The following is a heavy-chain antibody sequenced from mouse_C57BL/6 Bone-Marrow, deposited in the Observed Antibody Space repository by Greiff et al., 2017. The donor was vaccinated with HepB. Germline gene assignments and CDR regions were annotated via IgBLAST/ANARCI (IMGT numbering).Heavy chain of an antibody. J-gene: IGHJ4*01. CDR2: IDPENGDT. Sequence: DVQLQESGAELVRPGASVKLSCTASGFNIKDDYMHWVKQRPEQGLEWIGWIDPENGDTEYASKFQGKATITADTSSNTAYLQLSSLTSEDTAVYYCTYDGYPYYYAMDYWGQGTSVTVSS. CDR3: TYDGYPYYYAMDY. V-gene: IGHV14-4*01. D-gene: IGHD2-3*01. CDR1: GFNIKDDY.